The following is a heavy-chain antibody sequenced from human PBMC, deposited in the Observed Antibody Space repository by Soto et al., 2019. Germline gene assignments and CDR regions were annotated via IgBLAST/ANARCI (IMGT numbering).Heavy chain of an antibody. CDR1: GFTFSSYG. J-gene: IGHJ5*02. D-gene: IGHD1-1*01. CDR3: AKDRRRICCFDP. CDR2: ISYDGSNK. Sequence: QVQLVESGGGVVQPGRSLRLSCAASGFTFSSYGMHWVRQAPGKGLEWVEVISYDGSNKYYADSVKGRFTISRDNSKNPLYLQMNSLRAEDTAAYSCAKDRRRICCFDPWGQGTLVTVSS. V-gene: IGHV3-30*18.